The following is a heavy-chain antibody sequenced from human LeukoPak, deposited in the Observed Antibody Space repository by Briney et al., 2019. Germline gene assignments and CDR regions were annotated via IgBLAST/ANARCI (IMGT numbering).Heavy chain of an antibody. Sequence: PSETLSLTCAVYGGSFSGYYWSWIRQPPGKGLEWIGEINHSGSTNYNPSLESRVTISVDTAKNQFSLKLSSVTAADTAVYYCARRPRWLQLGYYYGMDVWGQGTTVTVSS. V-gene: IGHV4-34*01. D-gene: IGHD5-24*01. CDR1: GGSFSGYY. CDR3: ARRPRWLQLGYYYGMDV. CDR2: INHSGST. J-gene: IGHJ6*02.